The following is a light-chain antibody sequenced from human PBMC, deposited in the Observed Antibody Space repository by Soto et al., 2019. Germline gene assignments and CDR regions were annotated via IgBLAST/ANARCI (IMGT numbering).Light chain of an antibody. V-gene: IGLV2-8*01. J-gene: IGLJ3*02. CDR2: DVS. CDR1: NSDVGGYNY. Sequence: QSALTQPPSASGSPGQSVTISCTGTNSDVGGYNYVSWYQQHPGKAPKLMIYDVSKRPSGVPDRFSGSKSGNTASLTVSGLQVEDEADYYCSSYGGNNNLVFGGGTKLTVL. CDR3: SSYGGNNNLV.